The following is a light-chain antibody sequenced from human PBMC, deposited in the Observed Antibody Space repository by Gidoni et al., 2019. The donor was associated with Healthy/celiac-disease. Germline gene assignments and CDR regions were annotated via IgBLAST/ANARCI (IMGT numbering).Light chain of an antibody. V-gene: IGKV3-20*01. CDR3: QQYGSSPLFT. Sequence: ESVLTQSPGTLSLSPGERATLSGRASQSVSSSYLAWYQQKPGQAPRLLIYGASSRATGIPDRFSGSGSGPDFTLTIIRLEPEDFAVYYFQQYGSSPLFTFGPGTKVDIK. J-gene: IGKJ3*01. CDR1: QSVSSSY. CDR2: GAS.